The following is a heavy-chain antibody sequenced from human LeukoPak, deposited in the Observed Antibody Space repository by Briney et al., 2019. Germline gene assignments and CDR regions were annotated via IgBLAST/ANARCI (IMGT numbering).Heavy chain of an antibody. Sequence: SETLSLTCAVYGGSFSGYYWTWIRQTPEKGLEWIGEMNPSRSTNYNPSLKSRVTISVDTSKNQFSLELSSVTASDTAVYYCARGRQDVTMIVVVMTAVSYYLDVWGKGTTVTVS. CDR2: MNPSRST. V-gene: IGHV4-34*01. CDR1: GGSFSGYY. CDR3: ARGRQDVTMIVVVMTAVSYYLDV. D-gene: IGHD3-22*01. J-gene: IGHJ6*03.